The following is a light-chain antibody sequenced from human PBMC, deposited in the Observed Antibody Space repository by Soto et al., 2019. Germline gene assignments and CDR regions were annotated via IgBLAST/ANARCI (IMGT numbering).Light chain of an antibody. J-gene: IGLJ2*01. V-gene: IGLV2-8*01. CDR3: SSYAGSNTVA. CDR2: EVT. Sequence: QSALTQPPSASGSPGQSVTISCTGTSSDVGSYNYVSWYQQHPGKAPKLMIYEVTKRPSGVPDRFSGSKSGNTASLTVSGLQAEDEADYYCSSYAGSNTVAFGGGTKVTVL. CDR1: SSDVGSYNY.